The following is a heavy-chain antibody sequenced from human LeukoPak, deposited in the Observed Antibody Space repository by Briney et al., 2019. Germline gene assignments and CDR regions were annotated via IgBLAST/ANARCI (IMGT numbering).Heavy chain of an antibody. J-gene: IGHJ4*02. CDR3: ARDEGIAARPVDY. CDR1: GFTFSSYS. Sequence: GGSLRLSCAASGFTFSSYSMNWVRHAPGKGLEWVSSISSSSSYIYYADSVKGRFTISRDNAKNSLYLQMNSLRAEDTAVYYCARDEGIAARPVDYWGQGTLVTVSS. V-gene: IGHV3-21*01. CDR2: ISSSSSYI. D-gene: IGHD6-6*01.